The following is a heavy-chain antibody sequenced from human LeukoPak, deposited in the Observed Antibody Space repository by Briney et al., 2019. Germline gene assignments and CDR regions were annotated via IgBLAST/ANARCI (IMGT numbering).Heavy chain of an antibody. D-gene: IGHD2-2*01. J-gene: IGHJ4*02. V-gene: IGHV3-21*01. CDR1: GFTFSSYS. Sequence: PGGSLRLSCAASGFTFSSYSMTWVSQAPGKGLEWVSSISSSSSYIYYADSVKGRFTISRDNAKNSLYLQMNSLRAEDTAVYYCARAVVPAATFGYWGQGTLVTVSS. CDR3: ARAVVPAATFGY. CDR2: ISSSSSYI.